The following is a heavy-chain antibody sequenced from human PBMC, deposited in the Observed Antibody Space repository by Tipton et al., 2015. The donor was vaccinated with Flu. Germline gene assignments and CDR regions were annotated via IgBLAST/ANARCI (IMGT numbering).Heavy chain of an antibody. CDR1: GGSISSYY. J-gene: IGHJ5*02. V-gene: IGHV4-4*07. CDR3: ARDPSTGTPTSYNWFDP. Sequence: TLSLTCTVSGGSISSYYWSWIRQPAGKGLEWIGSIYHSGSTYYNPSLKSRVTISVDTSKNQFSLKLSSVTAADTAVYYCARDPSTGTPTSYNWFDPWGQGTLVTVSS. D-gene: IGHD1-1*01. CDR2: IYHSGST.